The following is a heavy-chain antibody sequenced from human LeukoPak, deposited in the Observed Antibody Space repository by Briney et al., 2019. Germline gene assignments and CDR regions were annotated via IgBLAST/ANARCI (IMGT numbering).Heavy chain of an antibody. Sequence: PWGSLRLSCAASGFTFSSYWMHWVRQAPGKGLVWVSRINSDGSSTRYADSVKGRFTISRDNAKNTLYLQMSSLRAEDTAVYYCARGASSAFDIWGQGTMVTVSS. CDR2: INSDGSST. CDR1: GFTFSSYW. CDR3: ARGASSAFDI. D-gene: IGHD2-21*01. V-gene: IGHV3-74*01. J-gene: IGHJ3*02.